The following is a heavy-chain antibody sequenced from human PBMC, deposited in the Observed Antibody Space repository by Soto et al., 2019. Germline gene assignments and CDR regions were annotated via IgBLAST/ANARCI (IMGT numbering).Heavy chain of an antibody. V-gene: IGHV3-15*01. D-gene: IGHD1-26*01. Sequence: PGGSLRLSCAASGFTFSNAWMSWVRQAPGKGLEWVGRIRSKTDGGTTDYAAPVKGRFTISRDDSKDALYLQMNSLKTEDTAVYYCKWDLEASDPWGQGTLVTVSS. J-gene: IGHJ5*02. CDR2: IRSKTDGGTT. CDR1: GFTFSNAW. CDR3: KWDLEASDP.